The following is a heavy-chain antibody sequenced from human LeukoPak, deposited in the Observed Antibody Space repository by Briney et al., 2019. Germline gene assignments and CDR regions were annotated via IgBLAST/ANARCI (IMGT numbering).Heavy chain of an antibody. CDR1: GYTLTSYG. J-gene: IGHJ4*02. V-gene: IGHV1-18*03. D-gene: IGHD3-9*01. CDR3: ARVGDILTGYPYYFDY. Sequence: RASVKVSCKASGYTLTSYGISWVRQAPGQGLEWMGWISAYNGKTNYAQKLQGRVTMTTDTSTSTAYMELRSLRSDVMAVYYCARVGDILTGYPYYFDYWGQGTLVTVSS. CDR2: ISAYNGKT.